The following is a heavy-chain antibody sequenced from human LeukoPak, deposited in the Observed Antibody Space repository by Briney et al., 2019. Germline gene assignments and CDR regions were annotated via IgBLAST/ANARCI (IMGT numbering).Heavy chain of an antibody. D-gene: IGHD3-3*01. CDR2: ISRSGDII. CDR3: ARARFMEPFDY. V-gene: IGHV3-11*01. CDR1: GFTFSDFS. J-gene: IGHJ4*02. Sequence: GGSLRLSCAASGFTFSDFSMSWIRQAPGKGLEWVSYISRSGDIIYYPDSVKGRFTISRDNAKNSVYLQMNSLRAGDTAVYYCARARFMEPFDYWGQGTLVAVSS.